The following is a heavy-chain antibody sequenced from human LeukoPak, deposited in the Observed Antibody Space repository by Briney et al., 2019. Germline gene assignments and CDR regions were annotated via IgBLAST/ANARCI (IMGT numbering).Heavy chain of an antibody. J-gene: IGHJ4*02. CDR2: IYTSGST. Sequence: SETLSLTCTVSGGSISSYYWSWIRQPPGKGLEWIGRIYTSGSTNYNPSLKSRVTMSVDTSKNQFSLKLSSVTAADTAVYYCARVVITGSQQFFDYWGQGTLVTVSS. V-gene: IGHV4-4*07. CDR3: ARVVITGSQQFFDY. CDR1: GGSISSYY. D-gene: IGHD1-20*01.